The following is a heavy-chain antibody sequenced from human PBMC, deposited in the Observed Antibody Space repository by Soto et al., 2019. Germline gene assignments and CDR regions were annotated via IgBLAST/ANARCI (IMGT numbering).Heavy chain of an antibody. CDR3: ERELYTYYRCGYYSKGPAD. D-gene: IGHD3-16*01. V-gene: IGHV1-18*01. CDR1: GYPFSTYA. J-gene: IGHJ6*01. Sequence: GAAGKVSCKASGYPFSTYAISGVRQAPRQGLDWMGRMSGYTGRKNYAQKFQGRVTLTTDASQASMELRSLRSDHTARYYCERELYTYYRCGYYSKGPADWG. CDR2: MSGYTGRK.